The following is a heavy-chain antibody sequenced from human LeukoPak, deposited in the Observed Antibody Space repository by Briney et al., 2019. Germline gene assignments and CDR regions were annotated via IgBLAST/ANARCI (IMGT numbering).Heavy chain of an antibody. D-gene: IGHD3-10*01. Sequence: GGSLRLSCAASGFTFSSYAMYWVRQAPGKGLEWVSGISGSGGSTYYADSVKGRFTISRENAKNSLYLQMNSLRAGDTAVYYCARVRRNRQVRGEVGYYGMDVWGQGTTVTVSS. J-gene: IGHJ6*02. CDR1: GFTFSSYA. CDR2: ISGSGGST. V-gene: IGHV3-23*01. CDR3: ARVRRNRQVRGEVGYYGMDV.